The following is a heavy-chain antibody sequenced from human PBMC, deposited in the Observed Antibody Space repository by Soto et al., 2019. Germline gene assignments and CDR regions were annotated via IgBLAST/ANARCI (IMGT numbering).Heavy chain of an antibody. J-gene: IGHJ4*02. Sequence: GGSLRLSCAASGFTFSSYAMSWVRQAPGKGLEWVSAISGSGGSTYCADSVKGRFTISRDNSKNTLYLQMNSLRAEDTAVYYCAKGGGRYSSGWNFDYWGQGTLVTVSS. CDR2: ISGSGGST. CDR3: AKGGGRYSSGWNFDY. D-gene: IGHD6-19*01. CDR1: GFTFSSYA. V-gene: IGHV3-23*01.